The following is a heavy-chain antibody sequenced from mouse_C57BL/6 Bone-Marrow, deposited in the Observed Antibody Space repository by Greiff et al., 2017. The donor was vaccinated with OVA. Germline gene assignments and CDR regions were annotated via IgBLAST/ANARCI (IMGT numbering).Heavy chain of an antibody. Sequence: EVMLVESGGDLVKPGGSLKLSCAASGFTFSSYGMSWVRQTPDKRLEWVATISSGGSYTYYPDSVKGRFTISRDNAKNTLYLQMSSLKSEDTAMYYCARREDYSFDYWGQGTTLTVSS. V-gene: IGHV5-6*02. CDR1: GFTFSSYG. CDR3: ARREDYSFDY. J-gene: IGHJ2*01. CDR2: ISSGGSYT.